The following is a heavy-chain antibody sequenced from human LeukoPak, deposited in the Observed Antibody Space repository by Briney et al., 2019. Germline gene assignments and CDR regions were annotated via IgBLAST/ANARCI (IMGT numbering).Heavy chain of an antibody. CDR1: GFTYSRYW. J-gene: IGHJ4*02. CDR2: IKQDGSEK. Sequence: PGGSLRLSCAASGFTYSRYWMSWVRQAPGKGLEWVANIKQDGSEKYYVDSVKGRFTISRDNAKNSLYLQMNSLRAEDTAMYYCASMGIVAPFDYWGQGTLVTVSS. V-gene: IGHV3-7*01. D-gene: IGHD5-12*01. CDR3: ASMGIVAPFDY.